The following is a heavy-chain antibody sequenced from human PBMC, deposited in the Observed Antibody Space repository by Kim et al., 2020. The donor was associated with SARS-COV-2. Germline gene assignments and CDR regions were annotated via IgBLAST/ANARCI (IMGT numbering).Heavy chain of an antibody. V-gene: IGHV3-53*01. CDR3: ARFIAVAGSPPNGMDV. D-gene: IGHD6-19*01. J-gene: IGHJ6*02. CDR2: IYSGGST. CDR1: GFTVSSNY. Sequence: GGSLRLSCAASGFTVSSNYMSWVRQAPGKGLEWVSVIYSGGSTYYADSVKGRFTISRDNSKNTLYLQMNSLRAEDTAVYYCARFIAVAGSPPNGMDVWGQGTTVTVSS.